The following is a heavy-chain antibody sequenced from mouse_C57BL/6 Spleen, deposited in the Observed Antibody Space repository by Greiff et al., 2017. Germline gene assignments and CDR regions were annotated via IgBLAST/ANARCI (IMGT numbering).Heavy chain of an antibody. V-gene: IGHV5-6*01. CDR3: AKGGSFAMDY. CDR2: ISSGGSYT. Sequence: EVKLLESGGDLVKPGGSLKLSCAASGFTFSSYGMSWVRQTPDKRLECVATISSGGSYTYYPDSVKGRFTIARDNAKNTLYLQMSSLKSEDTAMYYCAKGGSFAMDYWGQGTSVTVSS. CDR1: GFTFSSYG. J-gene: IGHJ4*01. D-gene: IGHD1-1*02.